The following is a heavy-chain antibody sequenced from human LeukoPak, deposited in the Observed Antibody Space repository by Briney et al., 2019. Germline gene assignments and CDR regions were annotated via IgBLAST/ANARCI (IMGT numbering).Heavy chain of an antibody. CDR2: ISYDGSNK. D-gene: IGHD3-3*01. CDR1: GFTFSSYG. J-gene: IGHJ6*04. CDR3: VKDRVLDYYGMDV. Sequence: GGSLRLSCAASGFTFSSYGMHWVRQAPGKGLEWVAVISYDGSNKYYADSVKGRFTISRDNSKNTLYLQMNSLRAEDTAVYYCVKDRVLDYYGMDVWGKGTTVTVSS. V-gene: IGHV3-30*18.